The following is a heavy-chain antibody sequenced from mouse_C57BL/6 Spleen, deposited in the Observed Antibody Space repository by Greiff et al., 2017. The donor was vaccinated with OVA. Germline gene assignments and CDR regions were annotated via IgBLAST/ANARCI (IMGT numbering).Heavy chain of an antibody. V-gene: IGHV1-67*01. CDR2: ISTYYGDA. CDR1: GYTFTDYA. D-gene: IGHD1-1*01. CDR3: ARGFITTVVAPYYYAMDY. Sequence: QVQLQQSGPELVRPGVSVKISCKGSGYTFTDYAMHWVKQSHAKSLEWIGVISTYYGDASYNQKFKDKATMTVDKSSSTAYMELDRLTSEGSAVYYCARGFITTVVAPYYYAMDYWGQGTSVTVSS. J-gene: IGHJ4*01.